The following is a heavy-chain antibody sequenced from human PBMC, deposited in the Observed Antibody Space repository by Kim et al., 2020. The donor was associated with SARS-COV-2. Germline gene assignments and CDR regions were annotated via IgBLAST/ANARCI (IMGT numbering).Heavy chain of an antibody. V-gene: IGHV3-30*04. J-gene: IGHJ6*02. CDR3: AREAELRYPQGMDV. CDR1: GFTFSSYA. CDR2: ISYDGSNK. Sequence: GGSLRLSCAASGFTFSSYAMHWVRQAPGKGLEWVAVISYDGSNKYYADSVKGRFTISRDNSKNTLYLQMNSLRAEDTAVYYCAREAELRYPQGMDVWGQGTTVTVSS. D-gene: IGHD3-9*01.